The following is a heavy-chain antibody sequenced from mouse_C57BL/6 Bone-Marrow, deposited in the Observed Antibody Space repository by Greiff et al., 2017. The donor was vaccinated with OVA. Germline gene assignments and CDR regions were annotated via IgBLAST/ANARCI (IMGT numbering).Heavy chain of an antibody. Sequence: QVQLKQSGPGLVAPSQSLSITCTVSGFSLTSYAISWVRQPPGKGLEWLGVIWTGGGTNYNSALKSRLSISKDNSKSQVFLKKNSLQTDDTARYYCARKEYLELGFYYYGSSYAMDYWGQGTSVTVSS. CDR3: ARKEYLELGFYYYGSSYAMDY. V-gene: IGHV2-9-1*01. D-gene: IGHD1-1*01. CDR2: IWTGGGT. CDR1: GFSLTSYA. J-gene: IGHJ4*01.